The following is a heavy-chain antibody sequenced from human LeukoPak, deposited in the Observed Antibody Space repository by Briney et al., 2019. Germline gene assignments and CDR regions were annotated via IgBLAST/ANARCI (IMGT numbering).Heavy chain of an antibody. CDR1: GYTFSNYS. Sequence: ASVKVSCKASGYTFSNYSMNWVRQAPGKGLEWVSSISSNSKYIYYADSVKGRFTISRDNAKNSLYLQMNSLRAEDTAVYYCARDGSIAVKNWFDPWGQGTLVTVSS. V-gene: IGHV3-21*01. D-gene: IGHD6-19*01. CDR3: ARDGSIAVKNWFDP. CDR2: ISSNSKYI. J-gene: IGHJ5*02.